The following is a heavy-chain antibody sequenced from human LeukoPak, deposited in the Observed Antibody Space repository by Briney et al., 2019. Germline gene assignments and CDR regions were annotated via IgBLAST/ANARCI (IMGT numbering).Heavy chain of an antibody. CDR3: ARDHYYDSSGYHYFDS. Sequence: GRSLRLSCAASGFTFDDYAMHWVRQAPGKGLGWVSGISWNSGRIGYADSVKGRLTISRDNAKNSLYLQMNSLRAEDTALYYCARDHYYDSSGYHYFDSWGQGTLVTVSS. J-gene: IGHJ4*02. D-gene: IGHD3-22*01. CDR1: GFTFDDYA. V-gene: IGHV3-9*01. CDR2: ISWNSGRI.